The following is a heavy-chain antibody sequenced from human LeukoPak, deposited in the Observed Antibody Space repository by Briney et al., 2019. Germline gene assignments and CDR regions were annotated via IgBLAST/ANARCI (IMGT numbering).Heavy chain of an antibody. V-gene: IGHV3-74*01. Sequence: GGSLRLSCAASGFSFSSYWMHWVRQAPGKGLVWVSRINSDGSSTTFADSVKGRFTISRDNAKNTLYLQMNSLRAEDTAVYYCARDRGYSGYDLPDYWGQGTLVTVSS. CDR1: GFSFSSYW. CDR2: INSDGSST. D-gene: IGHD5-12*01. J-gene: IGHJ4*02. CDR3: ARDRGYSGYDLPDY.